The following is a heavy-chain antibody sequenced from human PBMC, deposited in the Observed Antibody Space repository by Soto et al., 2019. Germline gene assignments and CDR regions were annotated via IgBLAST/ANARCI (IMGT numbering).Heavy chain of an antibody. V-gene: IGHV4-30-2*01. D-gene: IGHD3-22*01. Sequence: PSETLSLTCAVSGGSISSGGYSWSWIRQPPGKGLEWIGYIYHSGSTYYNPSLKSRVTISVDRSKNQFSLKLSSVTAADTAVYYCARASSGGYYYDSSGYYSYYFDYWGQGTLVTVSS. CDR2: IYHSGST. J-gene: IGHJ4*02. CDR3: ARASSGGYYYDSSGYYSYYFDY. CDR1: GGSISSGGYS.